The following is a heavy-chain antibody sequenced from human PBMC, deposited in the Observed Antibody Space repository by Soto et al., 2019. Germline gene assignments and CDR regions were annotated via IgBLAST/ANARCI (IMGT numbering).Heavy chain of an antibody. CDR2: INWNSDKV. V-gene: IGHV3-9*01. CDR1: GFNFGNYA. J-gene: IGHJ4*02. CDR3: AKDKGGTPYYIDS. D-gene: IGHD6-25*01. Sequence: EVLLVESGGGLVQPGRSLRLSCAVSGFNFGNYAMHWVRQAPGKGLEWVAAINWNSDKVAYAGSVLGRFTIFRDSAKNSLHLQMNALTTEDTAFYYCAKDKGGTPYYIDSWGQGILVTVSS.